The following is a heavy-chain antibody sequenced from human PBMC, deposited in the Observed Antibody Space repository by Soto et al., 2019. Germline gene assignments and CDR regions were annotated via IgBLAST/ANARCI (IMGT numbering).Heavy chain of an antibody. CDR2: ISSSSSTI. V-gene: IGHV3-48*02. D-gene: IGHD5-12*01. CDR3: ARDGGGWLRSPYFDY. CDR1: GFTFSSYS. J-gene: IGHJ4*02. Sequence: EVQLLESGGGLVQPGGSLRLSCAASGFTFSSYSMNWVRQAPGKGLEWVSYISSSSSTIYYADSVKGRFTISRDNAKNSLYLQMNSLRDEDTAVYYCARDGGGWLRSPYFDYWGQGTLVTVSS.